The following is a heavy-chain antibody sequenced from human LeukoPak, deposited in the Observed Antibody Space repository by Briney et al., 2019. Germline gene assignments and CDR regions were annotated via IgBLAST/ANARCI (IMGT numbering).Heavy chain of an antibody. D-gene: IGHD3-3*01. Sequence: ASVKVSCKASGGIFSSYTFNWVRQAPGQGLEWMGWINPNSGGTNYAQKFQGRVTMTRDTSISTAYMELSRLRSDDTAVYYCATRDYDFWSGSRGYYWGQGTLVTVSS. CDR3: ATRDYDFWSGSRGYY. V-gene: IGHV1-2*02. CDR1: GGIFSSYT. J-gene: IGHJ4*02. CDR2: INPNSGGT.